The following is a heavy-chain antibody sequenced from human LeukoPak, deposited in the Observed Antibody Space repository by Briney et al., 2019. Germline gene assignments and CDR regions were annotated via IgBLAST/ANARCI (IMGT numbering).Heavy chain of an antibody. Sequence: SETLSLTCTVSGGSINNYYSSWIRQPAGKGLEWIGLIYSSGSTSYNPSLKSRVTMSVDTSKKQFSLRLSSVTAADTAVYYCARTPIYYFDNSGYYNWGQGTLVTVSS. V-gene: IGHV4-4*07. CDR2: IYSSGST. D-gene: IGHD3-22*01. J-gene: IGHJ4*02. CDR1: GGSINNYY. CDR3: ARTPIYYFDNSGYYN.